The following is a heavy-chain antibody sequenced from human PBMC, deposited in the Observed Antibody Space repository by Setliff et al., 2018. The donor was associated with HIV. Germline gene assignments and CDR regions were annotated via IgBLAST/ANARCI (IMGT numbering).Heavy chain of an antibody. CDR2: IHTSGAI. D-gene: IGHD6-13*01. J-gene: IGHJ6*02. Sequence: SETLSLTCSVSGGSISSYYWSWIRQPAGKGLEWIGRIHTSGAINYNPSLKGRVTMSVDTSRNQFSLKLTSVTAAADTAVYYCARTLHSDSSRYGLDVWGQGTTVTVSS. CDR3: ARTLHSDSSRYGLDV. V-gene: IGHV4-4*07. CDR1: GGSISSYY.